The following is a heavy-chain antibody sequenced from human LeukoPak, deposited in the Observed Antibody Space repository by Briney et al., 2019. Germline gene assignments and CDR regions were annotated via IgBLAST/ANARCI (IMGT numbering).Heavy chain of an antibody. CDR2: ISGYDYNT. J-gene: IGHJ4*02. CDR1: GYASNAYG. CDR3: ARDKSVATAPRHPFDF. Sequence: ASVNVSCKPSGYASNAYGSSGVRQAPGRGLEWLGWISGYDYNTNYAQMFRGRVTMTIDTSTITAYMELRSLTSDDTAVYYCARDKSVATAPRHPFDFWGQGTLITVSS. V-gene: IGHV1-18*04. D-gene: IGHD5-12*01.